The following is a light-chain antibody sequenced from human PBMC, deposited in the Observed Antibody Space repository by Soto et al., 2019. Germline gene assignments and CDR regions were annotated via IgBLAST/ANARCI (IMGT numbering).Light chain of an antibody. CDR2: DVS. CDR1: QSVRTY. Sequence: VVLTQSPATLSLSPGDRATLSCRASQSVRTYLAWYQQKPGQAPRLLIHDVSDRATGIPARFSGSGSGTDFTLTISSLEPEDFAVYYCQKYGRSPGWTFGRGTKVDI. V-gene: IGKV3-11*01. CDR3: QKYGRSPGWT. J-gene: IGKJ1*01.